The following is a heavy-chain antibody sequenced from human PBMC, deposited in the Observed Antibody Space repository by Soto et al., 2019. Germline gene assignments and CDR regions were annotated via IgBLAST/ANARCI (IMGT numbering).Heavy chain of an antibody. CDR3: ARVNSKPLRGLRNHEGYFDY. Sequence: SETLSLTCAVYGGSFSGYYWSWIRQPPGKGLEWIGEINHSGSTNYNPSLKSRVTISVDTSKNQFSLKLSSVTAADTAVYYCARVNSKPLRGLRNHEGYFDYWGQGTLVTVSS. CDR2: INHSGST. D-gene: IGHD4-17*01. V-gene: IGHV4-34*01. CDR1: GGSFSGYY. J-gene: IGHJ4*02.